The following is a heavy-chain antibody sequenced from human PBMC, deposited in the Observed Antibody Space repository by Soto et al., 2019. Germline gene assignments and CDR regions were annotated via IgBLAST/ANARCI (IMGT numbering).Heavy chain of an antibody. CDR1: GGSISSYY. V-gene: IGHV4-59*01. Sequence: SETLSLTCTVSGGSISSYYWSWIRQPPGKGLEWIGYIYYSGSTNYNPSLKSRVTISVDTFKNQFSLKLSSVTAADTAVYYCARIVGATKVVDYWGQGTLVTVSS. D-gene: IGHD1-26*01. J-gene: IGHJ4*02. CDR3: ARIVGATKVVDY. CDR2: IYYSGST.